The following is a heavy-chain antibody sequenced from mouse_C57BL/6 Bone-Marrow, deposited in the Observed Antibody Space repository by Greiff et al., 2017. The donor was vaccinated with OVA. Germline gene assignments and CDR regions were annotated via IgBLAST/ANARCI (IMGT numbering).Heavy chain of an antibody. Sequence: QVQLQQSGAELARPGASVKLSCKASGYTFTSYGISWVKQRTGQGLEWIGEIYPRSGNTYYNEKFKGKATLTADKSSSTAYMELRSLTSDDSAVYFCARGGYYGSSYDWYFDVWGTGTTVTVSS. CDR2: IYPRSGNT. J-gene: IGHJ1*03. CDR3: ARGGYYGSSYDWYFDV. D-gene: IGHD1-1*01. V-gene: IGHV1-81*01. CDR1: GYTFTSYG.